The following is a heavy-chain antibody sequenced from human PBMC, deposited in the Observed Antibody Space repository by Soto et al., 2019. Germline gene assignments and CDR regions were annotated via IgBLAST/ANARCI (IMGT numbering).Heavy chain of an antibody. CDR1: GFTFSSYA. CDR3: AKVTTVTTFPFDY. D-gene: IGHD4-17*01. J-gene: IGHJ4*02. V-gene: IGHV3-23*01. CDR2: ISGSGGST. Sequence: EVQLLESGGGLVQPGGSLRLSCAASGFTFSSYAMSWVRQAPGKGLEWVSAISGSGGSTYYADSVQGRFTISRDNSKKTLYLQMNSLRAEDTAVYYCAKVTTVTTFPFDYWGQGTLVTVSS.